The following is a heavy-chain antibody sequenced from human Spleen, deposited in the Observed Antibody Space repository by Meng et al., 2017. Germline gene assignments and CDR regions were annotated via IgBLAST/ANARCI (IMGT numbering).Heavy chain of an antibody. J-gene: IGHJ5*02. Sequence: GGSLRLSCAASGFTFSSYAMSWVRQAPGKGLEWVSAISGSGGSTFYVDSVEGRFTISRDNSKNTMYLQMNSLRAEDTAIYYCAKDKADYFGLGNFYNNWFDPCGQGTLVTVSS. D-gene: IGHD3-10*01. V-gene: IGHV3-23*01. CDR1: GFTFSSYA. CDR3: AKDKADYFGLGNFYNNWFDP. CDR2: ISGSGGST.